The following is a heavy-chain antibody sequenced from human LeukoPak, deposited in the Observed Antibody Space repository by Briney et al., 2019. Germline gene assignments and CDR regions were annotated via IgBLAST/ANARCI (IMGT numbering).Heavy chain of an antibody. V-gene: IGHV3-48*03. D-gene: IGHD2-2*03. CDR3: ARGTGYCLDP. Sequence: PGGSLRLSYAASGFTFSSYEMNWVRQTPGKGLEWVSYISTSGSTIYYADSVKGRFTISRDNAKNSLYLQMNSLRAEDTAVYYCARGTGYCLDPWGQGTLATVSS. CDR1: GFTFSSYE. J-gene: IGHJ5*02. CDR2: ISTSGSTI.